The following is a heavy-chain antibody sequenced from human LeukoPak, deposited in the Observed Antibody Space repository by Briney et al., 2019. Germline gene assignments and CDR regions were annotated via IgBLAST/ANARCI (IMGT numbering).Heavy chain of an antibody. J-gene: IGHJ6*02. V-gene: IGHV3-23*01. CDR3: AKNGQNYYGSSMDV. Sequence: GGSLRLSCAASGFTFSSYAMSWVRQAPGKGLEWVSAISGSGGSTYYADSVKGRFTISRDNSKNTLYLQMNSLRAEDTAVYYCAKNGQNYYGSSMDVWGQGTTVTVSS. CDR2: ISGSGGST. CDR1: GFTFSSYA. D-gene: IGHD3-10*01.